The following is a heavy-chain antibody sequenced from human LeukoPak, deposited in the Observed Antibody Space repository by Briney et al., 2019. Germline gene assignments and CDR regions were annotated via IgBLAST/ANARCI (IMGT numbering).Heavy chain of an antibody. V-gene: IGHV4-4*07. Sequence: PSETLSLTCTVSGGSMTNYYWSWIRQPAGKGLEWIGRIYTSGDTNYNATLSSRVAMSLDTSRNQFSLKLRSVTAADTAVYYCARSISSYSYFDFWGQGTLVTVSS. J-gene: IGHJ4*02. D-gene: IGHD2-15*01. CDR3: ARSISSYSYFDF. CDR2: IYTSGDT. CDR1: GGSMTNYY.